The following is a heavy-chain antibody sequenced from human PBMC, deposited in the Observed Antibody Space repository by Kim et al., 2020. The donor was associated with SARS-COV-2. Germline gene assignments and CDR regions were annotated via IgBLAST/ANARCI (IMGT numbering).Heavy chain of an antibody. CDR3: ARIAAAGRETDAFDI. V-gene: IGHV3-30*07. Sequence: VSGRFTISRGNSKNTLYLQMNSLRAEDTAVYYCARIAAAGRETDAFDIWGQGTMVTVSS. J-gene: IGHJ3*02. D-gene: IGHD6-13*01.